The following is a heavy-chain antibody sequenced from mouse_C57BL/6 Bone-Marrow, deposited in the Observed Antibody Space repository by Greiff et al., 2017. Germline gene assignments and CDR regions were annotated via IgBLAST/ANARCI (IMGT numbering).Heavy chain of an antibody. CDR1: GYTFTDYY. Sequence: VQLQQSGPELVKPGASVKISCKASGYTFTDYYMNWVKQSHGKSLEWIGDINPNNGGTSYNQKFKGKATLTVDKSSSTAYMELRSLTSEDSAVYYCARAYGSTPREFAYWGQGTLVTVAA. V-gene: IGHV1-26*01. CDR3: ARAYGSTPREFAY. J-gene: IGHJ3*01. D-gene: IGHD1-1*01. CDR2: INPNNGGT.